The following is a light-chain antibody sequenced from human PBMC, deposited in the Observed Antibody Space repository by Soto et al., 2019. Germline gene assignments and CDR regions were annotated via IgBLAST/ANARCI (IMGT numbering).Light chain of an antibody. V-gene: IGKV1-5*03. CDR1: QSISSW. Sequence: DIQMTQSPSTLSASVGDIVTITCRATQSISSWLAWYQQKPGKAPKILIYKASSLESGVPSRFSGSGSGTEFTLTISSLQPDDFATYYCQQYNSYPWTFGQGTKVEIK. CDR2: KAS. CDR3: QQYNSYPWT. J-gene: IGKJ1*01.